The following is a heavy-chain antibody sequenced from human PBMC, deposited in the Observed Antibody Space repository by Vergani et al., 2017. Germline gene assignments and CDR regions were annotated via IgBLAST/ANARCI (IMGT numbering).Heavy chain of an antibody. D-gene: IGHD3-3*01. CDR1: GGSISSGGYY. CDR3: ATFLIPSEPLYYDFYSHAFDF. J-gene: IGHJ3*01. V-gene: IGHV4-31*03. CDR2: IYSSGST. Sequence: QVQLQESGPGLVKPSQTLSLTCTVSGGSISSGGYYWSWIRQHPGKGLEWIGDIYSSGSTYYNPSLKSRVTISVDTSKNQFSLKLSSVTAADTAVYYCATFLIPSEPLYYDFYSHAFDFWGQGTMVTVSS.